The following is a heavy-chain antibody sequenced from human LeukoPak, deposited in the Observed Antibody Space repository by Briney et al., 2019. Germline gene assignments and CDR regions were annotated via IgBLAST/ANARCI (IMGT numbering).Heavy chain of an antibody. CDR2: IKGTDVGGTA. Sequence: GGSLRLSCAVSGFSFPNAWMSWVRQSPGKGLEWVGRIKGTDVGGTADYAAAVTDRFIISKDDSKKTMYLQMNSLKPEDTAVYYCTTVTGVGGARRGGQRTLVTVSS. V-gene: IGHV3-15*01. D-gene: IGHD1-26*01. J-gene: IGHJ4*02. CDR1: GFSFPNAW. CDR3: TTVTGVGGARR.